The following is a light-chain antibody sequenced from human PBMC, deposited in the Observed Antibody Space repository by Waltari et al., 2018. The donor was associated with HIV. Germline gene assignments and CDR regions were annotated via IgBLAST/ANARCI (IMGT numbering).Light chain of an antibody. CDR3: QSYDSSNQGV. CDR2: EDN. CDR1: SGSMSSNN. V-gene: IGLV6-57*01. J-gene: IGLJ3*02. Sequence: NFMLTQPHSVLESPAKTVTISCTRTSGSMSSNNFQWYQQRPGSSPTTVIYEDNQRPSGVPDRFSGSIDSSSNSASLTISGLKTEDEADYYCQSYDSSNQGVFGGGTKLTVL.